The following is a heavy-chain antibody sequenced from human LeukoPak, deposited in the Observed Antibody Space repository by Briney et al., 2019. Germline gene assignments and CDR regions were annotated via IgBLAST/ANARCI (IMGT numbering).Heavy chain of an antibody. CDR3: ARLDWGYYDGSGYRTENFDY. J-gene: IGHJ4*02. CDR2: INPNSGGT. Sequence: GASVKVSCKASGYTFTGYYMHWVRQAPGQGLEWMGWINPNSGGTNYAQKFQGRVTMTRDTSISTAYMELSRLRSDDTAVYYCARLDWGYYDGSGYRTENFDYWGQGTLVAVSS. V-gene: IGHV1-2*02. CDR1: GYTFTGYY. D-gene: IGHD3-22*01.